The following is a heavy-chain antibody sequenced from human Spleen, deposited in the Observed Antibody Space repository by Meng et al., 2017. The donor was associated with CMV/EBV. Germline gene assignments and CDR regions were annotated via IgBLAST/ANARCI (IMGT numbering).Heavy chain of an antibody. J-gene: IGHJ4*02. D-gene: IGHD5-18*01. V-gene: IGHV3-23*01. Sequence: GGSLRLSCAASGFTFSKHAMNWVRQAPGKGLEWVSVISGGGGTTYYADSVKGRFTISRDNIKHTLDLQMNSLRAEDTAVYYCVAHYVDTYSHWGQGTQVTVSS. CDR3: VAHYVDTYSH. CDR1: GFTFSKHA. CDR2: ISGGGGTT.